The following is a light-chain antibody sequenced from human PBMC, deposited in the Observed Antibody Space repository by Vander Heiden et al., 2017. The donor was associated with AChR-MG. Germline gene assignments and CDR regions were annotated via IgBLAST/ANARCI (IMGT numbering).Light chain of an antibody. V-gene: IGKV1-5*01. CDR1: EDITDS. Sequence: DIQMTQSPSTLSASVGDRVTITCRASEDITDSLAWYQQKSGKAPKLLIYDASNLGSGVPSRFSGSGSGTEFTLTISSLQPDDFATYYCQQYNPYFGTFGQGTQVDVK. CDR3: QQYNPYFGT. J-gene: IGKJ1*01. CDR2: DAS.